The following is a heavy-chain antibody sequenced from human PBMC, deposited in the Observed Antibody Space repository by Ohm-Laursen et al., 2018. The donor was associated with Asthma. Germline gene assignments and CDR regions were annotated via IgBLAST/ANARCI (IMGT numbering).Heavy chain of an antibody. D-gene: IGHD4-17*01. CDR3: AKLHGDYHPDY. CDR1: GFTFSTYA. V-gene: IGHV3-23*01. Sequence: SLRLSCAASGFTFSTYAMNWIRQAPGKGLEWVSAISGSASSRYYADSVKGRFTISRDNSNNTLYLQMNSLRAEDTAIYYCAKLHGDYHPDYWGLGTQVTVSS. J-gene: IGHJ4*02. CDR2: ISGSASSR.